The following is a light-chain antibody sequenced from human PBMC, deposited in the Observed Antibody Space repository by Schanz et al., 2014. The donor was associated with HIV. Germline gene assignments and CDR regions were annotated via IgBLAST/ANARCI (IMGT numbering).Light chain of an antibody. Sequence: QSALTQPASVSGSPGQSITISSTGTSSDVGSYNLVSWYQQHPGKAPKLIIYEVSKRPSGVSNRFSGSKSGNTASLTISGLQAEDEADYYCCSYAGSYTFVVFGGGTKLTVL. J-gene: IGLJ3*02. CDR3: CSYAGSYTFVV. CDR2: EVS. CDR1: SSDVGSYNL. V-gene: IGLV2-23*02.